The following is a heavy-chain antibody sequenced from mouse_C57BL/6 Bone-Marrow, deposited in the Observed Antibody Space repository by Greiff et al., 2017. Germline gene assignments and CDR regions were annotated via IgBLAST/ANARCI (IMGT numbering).Heavy chain of an antibody. CDR3: ARGHYYGSSYAWYVDV. CDR2: IYPGSGST. CDR1: GYTFTSYW. J-gene: IGHJ1*03. Sequence: QVQLQQPGAELVKPGASVKMSCKASGYTFTSYWITWVKQRPGQGLEWIGDIYPGSGSTNYNEKFKSKATLTVDTSSSTAYMQLSSLTSEDSAVYYCARGHYYGSSYAWYVDVWGTGTTVTVSS. V-gene: IGHV1-55*01. D-gene: IGHD1-1*01.